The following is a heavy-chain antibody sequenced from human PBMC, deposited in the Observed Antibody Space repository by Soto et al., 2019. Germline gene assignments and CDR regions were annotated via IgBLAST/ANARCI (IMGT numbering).Heavy chain of an antibody. CDR1: GGSSSNFY. Sequence: PSETLSLTCTVSGGSSSNFYWSWIRQPPGKGLEWIGYISYSGNTNYNPSLKSRVSISVDTSKNQFSLNLTSGTAADTAVYYRARAPMVLTRSYFDSWGQGTPVTVSS. J-gene: IGHJ4*02. CDR2: ISYSGNT. D-gene: IGHD2-8*01. CDR3: ARAPMVLTRSYFDS. V-gene: IGHV4-59*01.